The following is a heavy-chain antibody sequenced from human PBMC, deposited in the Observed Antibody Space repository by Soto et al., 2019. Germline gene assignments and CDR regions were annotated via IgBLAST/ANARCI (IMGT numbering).Heavy chain of an antibody. CDR1: GGTFSRYG. CDR3: AREQAMAQFAY. D-gene: IGHD5-18*01. J-gene: IGHJ4*02. V-gene: IGHV1-69*05. CDR2: IIPIFGTA. Sequence: QVQLVQSGAEVKKPGSPVKVSCKASGGTFSRYGISWVRQAPGQGLEWMGGIIPIFGTANYAQKFQGRVTMTTDTSTSTAYMERRSLRSDDTAVYYCAREQAMAQFAYWGQGTLVTVS.